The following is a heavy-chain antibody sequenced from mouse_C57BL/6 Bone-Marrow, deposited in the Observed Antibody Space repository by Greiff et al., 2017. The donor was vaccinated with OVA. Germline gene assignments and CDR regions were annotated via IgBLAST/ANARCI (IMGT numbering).Heavy chain of an antibody. CDR1: GFTFSDYG. D-gene: IGHD2-2*01. Sequence: DVKLVESGGGLVKPGGSLKLSCAASGFTFSDYGMHWVRQAPEKGLEWVAYISSGSSTIYYADTVKGRFTISRDNAKNTLFLQMTSLRSEDTAMYYCARWLRGPFAYWGQGTLVTVSA. CDR3: ARWLRGPFAY. V-gene: IGHV5-17*01. CDR2: ISSGSSTI. J-gene: IGHJ3*01.